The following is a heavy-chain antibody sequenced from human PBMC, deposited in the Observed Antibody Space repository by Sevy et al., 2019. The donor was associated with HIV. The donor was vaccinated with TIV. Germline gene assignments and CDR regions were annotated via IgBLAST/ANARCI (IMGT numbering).Heavy chain of an antibody. V-gene: IGHV3-72*01. CDR2: IRNRPNRYTT. D-gene: IGHD2-21*01. CDR1: GFAFSDHY. J-gene: IGHJ6*03. CDR3: VRGPNCGVGGCQQISPYCLDV. Sequence: GGSLRLSCAASGFAFSDHYVDWVRQAPGKGLEWVGRIRNRPNRYTTKYAASVEGRFTISRDDSRHSLYLQMNSLKTEDSAVYYCVRGPNCGVGGCQQISPYCLDVWGIGATVTVSS.